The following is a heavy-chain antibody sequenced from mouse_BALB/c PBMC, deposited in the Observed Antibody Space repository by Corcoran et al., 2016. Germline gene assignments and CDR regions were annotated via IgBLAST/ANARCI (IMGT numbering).Heavy chain of an antibody. D-gene: IGHD2-10*02. J-gene: IGHJ1*01. CDR3: ARSRFPSYWYFDV. CDR2: INTYTGEP. V-gene: IGHV9-3-1*01. CDR1: GYTFTNYG. Sequence: QIQLVQSGPELKKPGETVKISCKASGYTFTNYGMNWVKQAPGKGLKWMGWINTYTGEPTYADDFKGRFAFSLETSASTAYLQINNLKNEDTATYFCARSRFPSYWYFDVWGAGTTVTVSS.